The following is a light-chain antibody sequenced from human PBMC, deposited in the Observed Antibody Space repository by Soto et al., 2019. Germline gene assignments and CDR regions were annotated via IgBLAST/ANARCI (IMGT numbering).Light chain of an antibody. CDR3: QQRSNWPPIT. V-gene: IGKV3-11*01. CDR1: QRVGSNY. CDR2: GAS. J-gene: IGKJ4*01. Sequence: EIVLTQSPGSLSLSPGERVSLSCRASQRVGSNYLAWFQQKSGQTPRLLIYGASNRATGIPARFSGSGSGTDFTLTISSLEPEDFAVYYCQQRSNWPPITFGGGTKVDI.